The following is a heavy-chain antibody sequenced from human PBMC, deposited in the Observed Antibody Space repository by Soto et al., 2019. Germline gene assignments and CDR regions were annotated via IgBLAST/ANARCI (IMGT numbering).Heavy chain of an antibody. Sequence: EVQLVESGGGLIQPGGSLKLSCAASGFTVGNNYMSWVXXAPGKGLEWVSPINSTGTTKYADSVKGRFTVSRDNAKNTLYLQMNSLRAEDTAAYYCAKDGRGSGSHYNSFGYWGQGTLVTVSS. V-gene: IGHV3-53*01. D-gene: IGHD3-10*01. CDR2: INSTGTT. J-gene: IGHJ4*02. CDR3: AKDGRGSGSHYNSFGY. CDR1: GFTVGNNY.